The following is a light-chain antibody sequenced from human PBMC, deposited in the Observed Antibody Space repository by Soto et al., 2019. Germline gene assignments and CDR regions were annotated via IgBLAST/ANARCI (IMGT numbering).Light chain of an antibody. Sequence: EIVLTQSPGTLSLSPGERATLSCRASQSVSSSYLAWYQQKPGQAPRLLIYGASSRATGIPDRFSGSGSGTDFTRPISRLEPEDFAVYYCQQYGSSPPITFGPGTKVDIK. CDR3: QQYGSSPPIT. CDR2: GAS. CDR1: QSVSSSY. J-gene: IGKJ3*01. V-gene: IGKV3-20*01.